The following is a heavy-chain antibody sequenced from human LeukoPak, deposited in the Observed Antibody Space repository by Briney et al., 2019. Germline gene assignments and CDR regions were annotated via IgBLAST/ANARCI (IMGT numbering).Heavy chain of an antibody. D-gene: IGHD2-2*01. CDR1: GGSFSGYY. Sequence: SETLSLTCAVYGGSFSGYYWSWVRQPPGKGLEWIGEINHSGSTNYNPSLKSRVTISVDTSKNQFSLKLSSVTAADTAVYYCARRLFTSIEYWGQGTLVTVSS. CDR3: ARRLFTSIEY. CDR2: INHSGST. J-gene: IGHJ4*02. V-gene: IGHV4-34*01.